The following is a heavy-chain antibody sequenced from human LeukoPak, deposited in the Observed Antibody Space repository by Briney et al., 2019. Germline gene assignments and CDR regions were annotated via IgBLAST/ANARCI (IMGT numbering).Heavy chain of an antibody. CDR2: MNPNSGNT. V-gene: IGHV1-8*03. J-gene: IGHJ3*02. D-gene: IGHD2-21*02. CDR1: GYTFTSYD. Sequence: ASVKVFCKASGYTFTSYDINWVRQASGQGREWMGWMNPNSGNTGYAQKFQGRVTITRNTSISTAYMELSSLRSEDTAVYYCARTRKHIVVVTASDAFDIWGQGTMVTVSS. CDR3: ARTRKHIVVVTASDAFDI.